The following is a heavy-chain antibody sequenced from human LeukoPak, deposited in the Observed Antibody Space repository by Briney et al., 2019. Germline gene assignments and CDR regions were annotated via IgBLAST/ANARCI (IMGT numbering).Heavy chain of an antibody. J-gene: IGHJ5*02. CDR3: ARDNSVEDTAWWFDP. Sequence: ASVKVSCKASGYTFTSYDMHWVRQTPGQGLEWMGIINPSGGSTSYAQKFQGRVTMTRDTSTSTVYMELSSLRSEDTAVYYCARDNSVEDTAWWFDPWGQGTLVTVSS. CDR1: GYTFTSYD. V-gene: IGHV1-46*01. CDR2: INPSGGST. D-gene: IGHD4-23*01.